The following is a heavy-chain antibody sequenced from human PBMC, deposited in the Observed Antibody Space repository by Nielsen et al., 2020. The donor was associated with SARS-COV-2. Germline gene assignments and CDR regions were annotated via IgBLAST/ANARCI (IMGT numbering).Heavy chain of an antibody. D-gene: IGHD3-10*01. V-gene: IGHV3-23*01. J-gene: IGHJ5*02. CDR1: GFTFSSYA. CDR2: INGSGGST. Sequence: GGSLRLSCAASGFTFSSYAMSWVRQAPGKGLEWVSAINGSGGSTYYADSVKGRSTISRDNAKNSLYLQMNSLRAEDTALYHCARAAPLWFGELSPSDPWGQGTLVTVSS. CDR3: ARAAPLWFGELSPSDP.